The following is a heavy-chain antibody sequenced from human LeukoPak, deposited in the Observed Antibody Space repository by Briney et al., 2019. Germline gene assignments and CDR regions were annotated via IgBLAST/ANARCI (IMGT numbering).Heavy chain of an antibody. Sequence: PSETLSLTCTVSGGSIGSGSYYWSWIRQPAGKGLEWIGRIYTSGSTNYNPSLKSRVTISVDTSKNQFSLKLSSVTAADTAVYYCARDYYGSGSYGLNYYYMDVWGKGTTVTISS. V-gene: IGHV4-61*02. CDR2: IYTSGST. CDR3: ARDYYGSGSYGLNYYYMDV. J-gene: IGHJ6*03. D-gene: IGHD3-10*01. CDR1: GGSIGSGSYY.